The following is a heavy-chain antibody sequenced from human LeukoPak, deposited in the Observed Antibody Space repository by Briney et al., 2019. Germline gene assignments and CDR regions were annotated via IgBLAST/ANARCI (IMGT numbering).Heavy chain of an antibody. D-gene: IGHD6-19*01. V-gene: IGHV3-7*05. CDR3: ARDHSSGWYSDYFDY. CDR1: GFTFSSYW. J-gene: IGHJ4*02. Sequence: PGGSLRLSCAASGFTFSSYWMSWVRQAPGKGLEWVANIKQDGSEKYYVDSVKGRFTISRDNAKNSLYLQMNSLRAEDTAVYYCARDHSSGWYSDYFDYWGQGTLVTVSS. CDR2: IKQDGSEK.